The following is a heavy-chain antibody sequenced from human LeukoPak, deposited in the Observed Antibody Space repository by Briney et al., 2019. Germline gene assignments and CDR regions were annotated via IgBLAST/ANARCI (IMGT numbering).Heavy chain of an antibody. CDR1: GFTVSSNY. CDR3: ARASGPTVTIDY. D-gene: IGHD4-17*01. J-gene: IGHJ4*02. V-gene: IGHV3-53*01. Sequence: PGGSLRLSCAASGFTVSSNYMSWVRRAPGKGLEWVSVIYSGGSTYYADSVKGRFTISRDNSKNTLYLQMNSLRAEDTAVYYCARASGPTVTIDYWGQGTLVTVSS. CDR2: IYSGGST.